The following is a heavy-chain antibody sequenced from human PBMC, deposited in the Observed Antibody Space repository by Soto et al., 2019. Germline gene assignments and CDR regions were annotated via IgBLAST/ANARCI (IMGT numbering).Heavy chain of an antibody. CDR2: IFPLTDIP. CDR1: GGTFRNYP. Sequence: QVQLVQSGTEVKKPGSSVKVSCKASGGTFRNYPINWVRQAPGQGLEWMGSIFPLTDIPDYAQNFQDRLTICADKSTSTAYMELSSVTSDDTAMYFCARGPLVVLNYFESWGQGTPVTVSS. CDR3: ARGPLVVLNYFES. J-gene: IGHJ4*02. V-gene: IGHV1-69*02.